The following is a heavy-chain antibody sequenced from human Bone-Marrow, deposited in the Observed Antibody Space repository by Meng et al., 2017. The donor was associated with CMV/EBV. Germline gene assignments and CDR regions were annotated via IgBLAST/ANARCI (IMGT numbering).Heavy chain of an antibody. V-gene: IGHV1-45*02. Sequence: SVKVSCKASGYTFTYRYLHWVRQAPGQALEWMGWITPFNGNTNYAQKFQDRVTITRDRSMSTAYMELSSLRSEDTAVYYCARDLGYYGSGSMGGYYYYYYGMDVWGQGTTVTVSS. CDR2: ITPFNGNT. J-gene: IGHJ6*02. CDR3: ARDLGYYGSGSMGGYYYYYYGMDV. D-gene: IGHD3-10*01. CDR1: GYTFTYRY.